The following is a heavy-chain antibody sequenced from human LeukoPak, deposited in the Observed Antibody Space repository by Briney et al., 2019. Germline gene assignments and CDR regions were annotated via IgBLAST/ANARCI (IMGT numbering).Heavy chain of an antibody. CDR1: GFTFSSYA. V-gene: IGHV3-30*04. CDR3: ATNYYGSGSYPYYFDY. Sequence: PGRSLRLSCAASGFTFSSYAMHWVRQAPGKGLEWVAVISYDGSNKYYADSVKGRFTISRDNSKNTLYLQMNSLRVEDTAEYYCATNYYGSGSYPYYFDYWGQGTLVTVSS. J-gene: IGHJ4*02. CDR2: ISYDGSNK. D-gene: IGHD3-10*01.